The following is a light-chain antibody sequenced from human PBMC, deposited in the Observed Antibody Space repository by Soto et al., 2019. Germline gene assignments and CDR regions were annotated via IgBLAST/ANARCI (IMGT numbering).Light chain of an antibody. Sequence: DIPMTQSPSTLSASVGDRVTITCRARQSISSWLAWYQQKPGKDPKLLIYKASRLESGVPSRFSVSGSGTEFSLAISSLQPDDFAAYYCQQCNSYPWTFGQGTKVESK. V-gene: IGKV1-5*03. CDR3: QQCNSYPWT. J-gene: IGKJ1*01. CDR1: QSISSW. CDR2: KAS.